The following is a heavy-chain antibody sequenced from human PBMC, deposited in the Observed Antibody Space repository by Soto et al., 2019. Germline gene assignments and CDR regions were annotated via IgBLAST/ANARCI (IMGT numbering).Heavy chain of an antibody. Sequence: PSETLSLTCAVSGGSISSGGYSWSWIRQPPGKGLGGIGYIYHSGSTYYNPSLKSRVTISVDRSKNQFSLKLSSVTAADTAVYYCARGGVDYYDSSGYYFSPYYFDYWGQGTLVTVSS. CDR3: ARGGVDYYDSSGYYFSPYYFDY. J-gene: IGHJ4*02. CDR1: GGSISSGGYS. CDR2: IYHSGST. D-gene: IGHD3-22*01. V-gene: IGHV4-30-2*01.